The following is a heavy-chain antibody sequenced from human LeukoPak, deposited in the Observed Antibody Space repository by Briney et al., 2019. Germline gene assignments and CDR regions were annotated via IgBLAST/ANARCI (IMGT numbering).Heavy chain of an antibody. CDR3: ARVLRYCSGGNCYSGGLGYMDV. Sequence: GGSLRLSCAASGFIFSSYSMNWVRQAPGRGLEWVSYISSSSSTIYYADSVKGRFTISRDNAKNSLYLQMNSLRAEDTAVYYCARVLRYCSGGNCYSGGLGYMDVWGKGTTVTISS. D-gene: IGHD2-15*01. V-gene: IGHV3-48*04. CDR2: ISSSSSTI. J-gene: IGHJ6*03. CDR1: GFIFSSYS.